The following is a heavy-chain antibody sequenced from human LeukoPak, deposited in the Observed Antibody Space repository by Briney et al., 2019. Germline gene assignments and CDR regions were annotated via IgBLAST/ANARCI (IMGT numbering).Heavy chain of an antibody. CDR3: AGWGIVAAGTVGY. CDR1: GVSVSSGSYY. Sequence: SETLSLTCTVSGVSVSSGSYYWSWIRQPPGKGLEWIGYIYYSGSTNYNPSLKSRVTISVDTSKNQFSLKLSSVTAADTAVYYCAGWGIVAAGTVGYWGQGTLVTVSS. CDR2: IYYSGST. D-gene: IGHD6-13*01. J-gene: IGHJ4*02. V-gene: IGHV4-61*01.